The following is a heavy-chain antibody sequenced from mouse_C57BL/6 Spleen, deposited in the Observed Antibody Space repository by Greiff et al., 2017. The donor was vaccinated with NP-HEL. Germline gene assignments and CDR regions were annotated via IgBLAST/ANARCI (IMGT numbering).Heavy chain of an antibody. J-gene: IGHJ4*01. CDR2: INPSSGYT. Sequence: QVQLQQSGAELAKPGASVKLSCKASGYTFTSYWMHWVKQRPGQGLEWIGYINPSSGYTKYNQKFKDKATLTADKSSSTAYMQLSSLTYEDSAVYYCARTVYYDYDGNYYAMGYWGQGTSVTVTS. V-gene: IGHV1-7*01. D-gene: IGHD2-4*01. CDR1: GYTFTSYW. CDR3: ARTVYYDYDGNYYAMGY.